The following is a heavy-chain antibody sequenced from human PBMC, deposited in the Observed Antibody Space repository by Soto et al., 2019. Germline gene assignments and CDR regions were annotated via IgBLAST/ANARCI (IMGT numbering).Heavy chain of an antibody. CDR3: ARGYNWNYSSYYMDV. V-gene: IGHV3-48*01. J-gene: IGHJ6*03. CDR1: GFTFSSYS. D-gene: IGHD1-7*01. Sequence: PGGSLRLSCAASGFTFSSYSMNWVRQAPGKGLEWVSFISSSSSTIYYADSVKGRFTISRDNAKNSLYLQMNSLRAEDTAVYYCARGYNWNYSSYYMDVWGKGTTVTVS. CDR2: ISSSSSTI.